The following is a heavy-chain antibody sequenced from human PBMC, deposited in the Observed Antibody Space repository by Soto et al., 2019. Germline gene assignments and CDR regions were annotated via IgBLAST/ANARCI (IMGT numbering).Heavy chain of an antibody. Sequence: SETLSLTCTVSGGSISSGGYYWSWIRQHPGKGLEWIGYIYYSGSTYYNPSLKSRVTISVDTSKNQFSLKLSSVTAADTAVYYCARCSGYYDAYFDYWGQGTLVTVSS. CDR1: GGSISSGGYY. V-gene: IGHV4-31*03. CDR2: IYYSGST. D-gene: IGHD3-22*01. J-gene: IGHJ4*02. CDR3: ARCSGYYDAYFDY.